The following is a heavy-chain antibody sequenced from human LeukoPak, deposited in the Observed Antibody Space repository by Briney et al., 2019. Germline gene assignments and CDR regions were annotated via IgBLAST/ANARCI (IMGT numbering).Heavy chain of an antibody. CDR2: IWYDGSNK. CDR1: GFTFSSYG. D-gene: IGHD5-18*01. Sequence: GGSLRLSCAASGFTFSSYGMHWVRQAPGKGLEWVAVIWYDGSNKYHADSVKGRFTISRDNSKNTLYLQMNSLRAEDTAVYYCARELTAMVINYYYGMDVWGQGTTVTVSS. J-gene: IGHJ6*02. CDR3: ARELTAMVINYYYGMDV. V-gene: IGHV3-33*01.